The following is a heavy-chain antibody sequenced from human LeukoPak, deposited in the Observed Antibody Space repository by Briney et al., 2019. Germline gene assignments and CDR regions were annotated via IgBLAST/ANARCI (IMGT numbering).Heavy chain of an antibody. CDR2: ISAYNGNT. CDR1: GYTSTSYG. CDR3: ARCQYCTNGVCYFGNWFDP. Sequence: ASVKVSRKASGYTSTSYGISWVRQAPGQGLEWMGWISAYNGNTNYAQKLQGRVTMTTDTSTSTAYMELRSLRSDDTAVYYCARCQYCTNGVCYFGNWFDPWGQGTLVTVSS. J-gene: IGHJ5*02. V-gene: IGHV1-18*01. D-gene: IGHD2-8*01.